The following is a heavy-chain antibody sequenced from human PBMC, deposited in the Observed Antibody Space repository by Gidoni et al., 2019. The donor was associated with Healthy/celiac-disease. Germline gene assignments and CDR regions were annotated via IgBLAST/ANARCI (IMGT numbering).Heavy chain of an antibody. V-gene: IGHV4-61*02. CDR1: GCSISSGSYY. Sequence: QAQLQVSGPGLVMPSQTLSLTCTVSGCSISSGSYYWGWIRQPAGKGREWIGRIYTSGSTNYNPSQKSRITISVDTSKNQFSQKLSYVTAADTAVYYCASSPSVVKGWFDPWGQGTLVTVSS. CDR3: ASSPSVVKGWFDP. CDR2: IYTSGST. J-gene: IGHJ5*02.